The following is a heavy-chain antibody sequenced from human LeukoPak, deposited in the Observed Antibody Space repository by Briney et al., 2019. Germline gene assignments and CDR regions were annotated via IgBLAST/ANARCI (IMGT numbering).Heavy chain of an antibody. CDR1: GGTFSSYA. J-gene: IGHJ4*02. D-gene: IGHD2-21*01. V-gene: IGHV1-69*05. CDR2: IIPIFGTD. Sequence: ASVKVSCKASGGTFSSYAISWVRQAPGKGLEWMGGIIPIFGTDNYAQKFQGRVTITTEQSTSTAFLELSSLRAEDTAEFYCALGDFDYWGQGTLVTVSS. CDR3: ALGDFDY.